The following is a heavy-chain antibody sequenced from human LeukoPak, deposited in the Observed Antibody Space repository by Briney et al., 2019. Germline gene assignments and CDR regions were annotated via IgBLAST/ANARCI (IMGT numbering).Heavy chain of an antibody. CDR3: ARGSSAPRWFPFDY. D-gene: IGHD4-23*01. V-gene: IGHV3-23*01. CDR2: VNGGGGSK. CDR1: GFTFSNYV. Sequence: GGSLRLSCAASGFTFSNYVMYWVRQAPGKGLEWVSGVNGGGGSKYYANSVNGRFTISRDNSKNTLYLQMNSLRAEDTAVYYCARGSSAPRWFPFDYWGQGTLVTVSS. J-gene: IGHJ4*02.